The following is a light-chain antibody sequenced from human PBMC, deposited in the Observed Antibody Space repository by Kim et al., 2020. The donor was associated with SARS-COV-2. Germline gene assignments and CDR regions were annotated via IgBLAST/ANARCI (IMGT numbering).Light chain of an antibody. CDR1: SSNIGINY. V-gene: IGLV1-51*01. J-gene: IGLJ2*01. Sequence: GQNVTISCSGSSSNIGINYVSWYQQLPGTAPKLLIYDNNERPSGIPDRFSASQSGTSATLGITGLQTGDEADYYCGTWDNSLNNMVFGGGTQLTVL. CDR3: GTWDNSLNNMV. CDR2: DNN.